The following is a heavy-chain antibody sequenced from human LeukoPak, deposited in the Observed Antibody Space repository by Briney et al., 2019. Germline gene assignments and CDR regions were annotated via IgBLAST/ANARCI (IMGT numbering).Heavy chain of an antibody. CDR1: VGSMSPYY. Sequence: SETLSLTCTVSVGSMSPYYWNWIRQTPGKGLEWIGYIHYSGSTDYNPSLKSRVTMSVDTSKNQFSLKLNSVTAADTAVYCCARDPSGWPDYWGQGTLVTVSS. CDR2: IHYSGST. D-gene: IGHD6-19*01. CDR3: ARDPSGWPDY. J-gene: IGHJ4*02. V-gene: IGHV4-59*01.